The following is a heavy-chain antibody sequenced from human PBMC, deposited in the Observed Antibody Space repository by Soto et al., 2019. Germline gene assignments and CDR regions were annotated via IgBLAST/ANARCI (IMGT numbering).Heavy chain of an antibody. Sequence: QFGGSLRLSCSASGFSFSNYAMHWVRQAPGKGLDYVSGINSNGGSTYYADSVKGRFTISRDNSKNILYLQMSSLRAEDTAVYYCVHARITIFEVIPDAEYFHHWGQGTLVTVSS. CDR2: INSNGGST. J-gene: IGHJ1*01. D-gene: IGHD3-3*01. CDR1: GFSFSNYA. CDR3: VHARITIFEVIPDAEYFHH. V-gene: IGHV3-64D*08.